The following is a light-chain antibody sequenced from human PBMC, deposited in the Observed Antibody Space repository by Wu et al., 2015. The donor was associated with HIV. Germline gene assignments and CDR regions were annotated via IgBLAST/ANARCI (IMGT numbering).Light chain of an antibody. CDR3: QQYGTSRT. CDR1: QSVSGRH. V-gene: IGKV3-20*01. J-gene: IGKJ1*01. CDR2: SAS. Sequence: EIVMTQSPATLSVSPGERATLSCRASQSVSGRHLAWYQQKPGQSPRLLIYSASSRATGIPDRFSGSGSGTDFTLTITRLEPEDFAAYYCQQYGTSRTFGQGTKVEIK.